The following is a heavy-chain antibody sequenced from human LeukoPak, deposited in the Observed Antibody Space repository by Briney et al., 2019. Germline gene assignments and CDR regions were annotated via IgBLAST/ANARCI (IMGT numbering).Heavy chain of an antibody. CDR3: AREGDLGFPLWYFDL. V-gene: IGHV4-4*07. D-gene: IGHD2-15*01. J-gene: IGHJ2*01. CDR2: VYTSGST. CDR1: GGSISSNY. Sequence: SETLSLTCTVSGGSISSNYWSWLWQPAGKGLEWIGRVYTSGSTNYNPSLKSRVTMSIDTSKNQFSLKLSSVTAADTAVYYCAREGDLGFPLWYFDLWGRGTVLTVSS.